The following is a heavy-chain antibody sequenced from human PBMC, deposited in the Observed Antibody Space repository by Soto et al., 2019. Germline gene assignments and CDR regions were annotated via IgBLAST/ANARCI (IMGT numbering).Heavy chain of an antibody. CDR1: GFTFNNYA. V-gene: IGHV3-30-3*01. J-gene: IGHJ2*01. CDR3: ARDPLWGTAMVLWYFDL. D-gene: IGHD5-18*01. Sequence: QVQLVESGGGVVQPGRSLRLSCAASGFTFNNYAMHWVRQAPGKGLEWGALISYDGSNKYNADSVKGRFTISRDNSKNTLYLQMNSLRAEDTAVYYCARDPLWGTAMVLWYFDLWGRGTLVTVSS. CDR2: ISYDGSNK.